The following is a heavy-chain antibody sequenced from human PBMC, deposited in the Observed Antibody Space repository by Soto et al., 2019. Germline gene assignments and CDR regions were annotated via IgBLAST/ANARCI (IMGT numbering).Heavy chain of an antibody. J-gene: IGHJ6*02. D-gene: IGHD2-15*01. CDR3: VRASTSSSKDLYYSYCSMDV. CDR1: EYTFTNYW. V-gene: IGHV5-51*01. Sequence: GESLKISCKGSEYTFTNYWIGWVRQKPGRGLEWMGFIYPFDSDTRYSPSFQGHVTSSADKSINTAYLQWSSLKASDTAMYYCVRASTSSSKDLYYSYCSMDVWGLGTTVTVSS. CDR2: IYPFDSDT.